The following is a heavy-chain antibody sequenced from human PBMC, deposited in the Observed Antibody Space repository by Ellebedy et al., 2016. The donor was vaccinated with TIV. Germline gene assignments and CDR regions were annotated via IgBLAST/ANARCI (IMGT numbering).Heavy chain of an antibody. CDR1: GGSISDYS. J-gene: IGHJ6*02. V-gene: IGHV4-59*08. Sequence: MPSETLSLTCNVSGGSISDYSWTWIRQPPGKGLEWIGYISYSGSTNYKPSLKSRVTISLDTSKNQFSLRLNSVTAADTAVDFCARVHWNDVPYYAMDVWGRGTTVTVSS. CDR2: ISYSGST. D-gene: IGHD1-1*01. CDR3: ARVHWNDVPYYAMDV.